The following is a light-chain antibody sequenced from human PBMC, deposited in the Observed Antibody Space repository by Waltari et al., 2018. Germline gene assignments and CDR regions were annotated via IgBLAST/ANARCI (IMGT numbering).Light chain of an antibody. Sequence: VLTQPPSVSAAPGQRVTISCSGSSSNIGQNFVSWYQQLPGTAPKLLIYENDHRPPGIPDRFSGSKSGPSATLGITGLQTGDAATYYCAAWDSSLTGLFGGGTKLTVL. CDR2: END. V-gene: IGLV1-51*02. CDR3: AAWDSSLTGL. J-gene: IGLJ2*01. CDR1: SSNIGQNF.